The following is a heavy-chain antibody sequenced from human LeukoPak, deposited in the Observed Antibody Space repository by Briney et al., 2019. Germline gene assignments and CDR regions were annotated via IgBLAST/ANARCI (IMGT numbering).Heavy chain of an antibody. Sequence: EASVKVSCKASGYTFTGYYMHWVRQAPGQGLEWIGWINPNSGGTNYAQKFQGRVTMTRDTSISTAYMELSRLRSDDTAVYYCARARIAVAGEYYYYGMDVWGQGTTVTVSS. J-gene: IGHJ6*02. CDR1: GYTFTGYY. D-gene: IGHD6-19*01. CDR3: ARARIAVAGEYYYYGMDV. CDR2: INPNSGGT. V-gene: IGHV1-2*02.